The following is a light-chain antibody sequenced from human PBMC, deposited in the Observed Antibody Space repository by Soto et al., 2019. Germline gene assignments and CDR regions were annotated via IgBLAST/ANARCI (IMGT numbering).Light chain of an antibody. Sequence: EIVLTQSPGTLSLSPGERATLSCRASQSVSSKYLAWYQQKPGRAPRLLIYGTSIRASGVPERFSGGGSGTDFTLTISRLEPEDFAAYYCQQYGSSLLTFGPGTKVDFK. CDR1: QSVSSKY. CDR3: QQYGSSLLT. V-gene: IGKV3-20*01. J-gene: IGKJ3*01. CDR2: GTS.